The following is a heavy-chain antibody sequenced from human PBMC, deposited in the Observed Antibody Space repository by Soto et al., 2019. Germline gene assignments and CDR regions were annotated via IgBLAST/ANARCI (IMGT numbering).Heavy chain of an antibody. CDR3: ARVSSYYAPDY. CDR1: GYTFTSYA. CDR2: INAGNGNT. V-gene: IGHV1-3*01. J-gene: IGHJ4*02. D-gene: IGHD3-3*01. Sequence: QVQLVQSGAEVKKPGASVKVSCKASGYTFTSYAMHWVRQAPGQRLEWMGWINAGNGNTKYSPKFPGRVTITRDTSASTAYMELSRLRSEDTAVYYCARVSSYYAPDYWCQGTLVTVSS.